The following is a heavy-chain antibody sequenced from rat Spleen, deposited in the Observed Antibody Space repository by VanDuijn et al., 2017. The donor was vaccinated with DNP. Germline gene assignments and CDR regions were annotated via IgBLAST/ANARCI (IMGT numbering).Heavy chain of an antibody. CDR2: ISYDGGNT. V-gene: IGHV5-22*01. Sequence: EVQLVESGGGLVQPGRSLKLSCAASGFTFSDYYMAWVRQAPTKGLEWVAYISYDGGNTNYGDSVKGRFTISRDNAKSTLYLQMNSLRSEDTATYHCVRPHYYYGSYPQYWDQGVMVTVTS. J-gene: IGHJ2*01. CDR3: VRPHYYYGSYPQY. CDR1: GFTFSDYY. D-gene: IGHD1-12*02.